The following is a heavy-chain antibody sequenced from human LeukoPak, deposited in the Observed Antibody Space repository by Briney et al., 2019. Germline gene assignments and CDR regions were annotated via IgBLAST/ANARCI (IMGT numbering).Heavy chain of an antibody. D-gene: IGHD3-10*01. J-gene: IGHJ4*02. CDR1: GFTFSNYW. CDR3: AREARIRGAYNEY. V-gene: IGHV3-48*03. Sequence: PGGSLRLSCAASGFTFSNYWMNWVRQAPGKGLEWVSYISSSGSTIYYADSVKGRFTISRDNAKNSLYLQMNSLRAEDTAVYYCAREARIRGAYNEYWGQGTLVTVSS. CDR2: ISSSGSTI.